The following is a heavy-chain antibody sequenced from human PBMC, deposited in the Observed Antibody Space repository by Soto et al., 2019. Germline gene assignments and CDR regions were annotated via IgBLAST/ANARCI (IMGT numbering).Heavy chain of an antibody. CDR1: GFIFENFG. CDR3: AKNQGVELVPLATVDWFDP. J-gene: IGHJ5*02. CDR2: ISGSGFKK. V-gene: IGHV3-23*01. D-gene: IGHD1-26*01. Sequence: GSLRLSCAASGFIFENFGMSWVRQALGKGLEWISSISGSGFKKYYADSVKGRFTISRDNSKGTVYLELNNLSAEDTAVYHCAKNQGVELVPLATVDWFDPWGQGSVVTVSS.